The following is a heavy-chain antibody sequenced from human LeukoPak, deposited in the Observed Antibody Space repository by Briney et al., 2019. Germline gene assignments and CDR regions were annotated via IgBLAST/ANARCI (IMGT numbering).Heavy chain of an antibody. CDR1: GFTFSSLG. D-gene: IGHD2-8*01. CDR3: ARANGGNHC. CDR2: IRYDGSNV. Sequence: GGSLRLSCAASGFTFSSLGMHWVRQAPGKGLEWVAYIRYDGSNVYYADSVKGRFTISRDNSKNTLYLQMNSPRTEDTAIYYCARANGGNHCWGQGTLVTVSS. J-gene: IGHJ4*02. V-gene: IGHV3-30*02.